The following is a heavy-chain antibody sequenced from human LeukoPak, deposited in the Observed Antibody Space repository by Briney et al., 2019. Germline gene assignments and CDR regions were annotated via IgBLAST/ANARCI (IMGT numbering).Heavy chain of an antibody. CDR1: GFTFSSYG. CDR3: ARDDYYDSSGYYWAFDY. CDR2: ISYDGSNK. D-gene: IGHD3-22*01. V-gene: IGHV3-30*19. Sequence: GGSLRLSCAASGFTFSSYGMHWVRQAPGKGLEWVAVISYDGSNKYYADSVKGRFTISRDNSKNTLYLQMNSLRAEDTAVYYCARDDYYDSSGYYWAFDYWGQGTLVTVSS. J-gene: IGHJ4*02.